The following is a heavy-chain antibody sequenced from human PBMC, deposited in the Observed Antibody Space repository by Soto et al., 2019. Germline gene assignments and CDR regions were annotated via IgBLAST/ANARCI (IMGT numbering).Heavy chain of an antibody. Sequence: QVQLLQSGAEVKRPGSSVKVSCEASGGTFSSLGFTWVRQAPGQGLEWMGGIIPISGRTTFAQKFQGRVPSSADESTRATDLELTTLTSADTAMYYCATRGTQGRWLEFADYWGQGTVVTVSS. V-gene: IGHV1-69*01. D-gene: IGHD5-12*01. CDR1: GGTFSSLG. J-gene: IGHJ4*02. CDR3: ATRGTQGRWLEFADY. CDR2: IIPISGRT.